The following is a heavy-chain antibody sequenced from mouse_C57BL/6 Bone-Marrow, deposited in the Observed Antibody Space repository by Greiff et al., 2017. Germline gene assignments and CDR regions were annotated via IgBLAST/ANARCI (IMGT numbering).Heavy chain of an antibody. J-gene: IGHJ2*01. CDR2: INPNSGGT. CDR3: ARAYYPFCAY. Sequence: QVQLQQSGAELVKPGASVKLSCKASGYTFTSYWMHWVKQRPGRGLEWIGWINPNSGGTKYNEKFKGKAKLTVAKPSSTAYMQLSSLTSADSAVYYCARAYYPFCAYWGQGTLLTVSS. CDR1: GYTFTSYW. D-gene: IGHD2-10*01. V-gene: IGHV1-72*01.